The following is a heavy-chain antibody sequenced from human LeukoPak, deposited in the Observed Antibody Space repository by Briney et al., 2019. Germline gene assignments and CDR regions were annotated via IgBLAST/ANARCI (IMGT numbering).Heavy chain of an antibody. D-gene: IGHD6-19*01. CDR3: AREDPSSGCFDY. CDR2: ISSSSSYI. CDR1: GFTFSSYS. V-gene: IGHV3-21*01. J-gene: IGHJ4*02. Sequence: PGGSLRLSCAASGFTFSSYSMNWVRQAPGKGLEWVSSISSSSSYIYYADSVKGRFTISRDNAKNSLYLQMNSLRAEDTAVYYCAREDPSSGCFDYWGQGTLVTVSS.